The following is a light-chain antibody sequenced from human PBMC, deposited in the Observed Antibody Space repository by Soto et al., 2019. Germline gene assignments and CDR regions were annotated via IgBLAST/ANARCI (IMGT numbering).Light chain of an antibody. CDR1: QSISNN. CDR2: GAS. Sequence: EIVMTQSPATLSVSPGEKATLSCSTSQSISNNLAWYQQKPGQAPSLLIYGASSRATGIPARFSGSGSGTEFILTISSLQSEDSAVYYFQQYNNWTPRTFGQGTKLEIK. CDR3: QQYNNWTPRT. V-gene: IGKV3-15*01. J-gene: IGKJ2*01.